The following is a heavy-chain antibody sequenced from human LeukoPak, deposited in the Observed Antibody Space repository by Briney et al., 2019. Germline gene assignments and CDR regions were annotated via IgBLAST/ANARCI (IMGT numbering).Heavy chain of an antibody. CDR3: ARDRSGYEGWFDP. CDR2: ISAYNGNT. D-gene: IGHD5-12*01. Sequence: GASVKVSCKASGYTFTSYYMHWVRQAPGQGLEWMGWISAYNGNTNYAQKLQGRVTMTTDTSTSTAYMELRSLRSDDTAVYYCARDRSGYEGWFDPWGQGTLVTVSS. J-gene: IGHJ5*02. V-gene: IGHV1-18*04. CDR1: GYTFTSYY.